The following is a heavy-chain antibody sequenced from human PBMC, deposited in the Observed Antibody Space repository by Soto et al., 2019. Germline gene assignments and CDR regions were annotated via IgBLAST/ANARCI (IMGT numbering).Heavy chain of an antibody. Sequence: QVQLQESGPGLVKPSQTLSLTCTVSGGSISSGNYYWSWIRQPPGKGLEWIGFMSYSGSTSYNASLKSRVTISVDTSKSQFSLNLSFVTAADTAVYYCATMETPATGLYYFDNWGQGTLVTVSS. CDR1: GGSISSGNYY. CDR3: ATMETPATGLYYFDN. J-gene: IGHJ4*02. D-gene: IGHD1-1*01. CDR2: MSYSGST. V-gene: IGHV4-30-4*01.